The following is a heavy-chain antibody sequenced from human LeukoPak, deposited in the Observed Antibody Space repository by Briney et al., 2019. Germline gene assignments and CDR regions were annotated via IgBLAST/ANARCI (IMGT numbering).Heavy chain of an antibody. CDR1: GGTFSSYA. J-gene: IGHJ4*02. Sequence: ASVKVSCKASGGTFSSYAISWVRQAPGQGLEWMGGIIPIFGTANYAQKFQGRVTITADESTSTAYVELSSLRSEDTAVYYCAREGAVADHYFDYWGQGTLVTVSS. CDR3: AREGAVADHYFDY. V-gene: IGHV1-69*13. CDR2: IIPIFGTA. D-gene: IGHD6-19*01.